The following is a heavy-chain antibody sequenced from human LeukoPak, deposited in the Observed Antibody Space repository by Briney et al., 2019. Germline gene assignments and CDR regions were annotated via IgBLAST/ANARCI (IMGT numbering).Heavy chain of an antibody. D-gene: IGHD3-3*01. CDR2: ISSIDDAT. J-gene: IGHJ5*02. CDR3: ARDGLTGGITIFGVVTRRHWFDP. Sequence: GGSLTLSCAASGFTFSNYALSWVRQAPGKGLEWVAVISSIDDATYYADSVEGRFTISRDNAKNSMYLQMKILSAEDTAVYYCARDGLTGGITIFGVVTRRHWFDPWGQGTLVTVSS. V-gene: IGHV3-23*01. CDR1: GFTFSNYA.